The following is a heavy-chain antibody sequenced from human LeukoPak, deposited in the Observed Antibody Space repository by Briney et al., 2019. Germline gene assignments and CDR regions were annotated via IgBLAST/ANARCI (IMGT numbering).Heavy chain of an antibody. J-gene: IGHJ4*02. V-gene: IGHV4-39*01. CDR1: GGSISSSSYY. CDR2: IYYSGST. Sequence: SETLSLTCTVSGGSISSSSYYWGWIRQPPGKGLEWIGSIYYSGSTYYNPSLKSRVTISVDTSKNQFSLQLTSVTPEDTAVYYCVRSDSGYLDSWGQGTLVTVSS. CDR3: VRSDSGYLDS. D-gene: IGHD3-22*01.